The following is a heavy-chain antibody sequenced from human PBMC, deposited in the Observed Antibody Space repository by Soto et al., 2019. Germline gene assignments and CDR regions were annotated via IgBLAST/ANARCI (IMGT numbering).Heavy chain of an antibody. J-gene: IGHJ6*02. Sequence: QVQLVESGGGVVQPGRSLRLSCAASGFTFSSYGMHWVRQAPGKGLEWVAVISYDGSNKYYADSVKGRFTISRDNSKNTXYXLMNSLRAEDTAVYYCAKADGDYLSELTYYYYGMDVWGQGTTVTVSS. D-gene: IGHD4-17*01. CDR2: ISYDGSNK. V-gene: IGHV3-30*18. CDR3: AKADGDYLSELTYYYYGMDV. CDR1: GFTFSSYG.